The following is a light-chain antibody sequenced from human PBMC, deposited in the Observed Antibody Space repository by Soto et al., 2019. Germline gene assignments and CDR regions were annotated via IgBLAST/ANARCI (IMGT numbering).Light chain of an antibody. J-gene: IGKJ2*01. CDR3: QQRSNWPRT. Sequence: EIVLTQSPATLSLSPGERATLSCRASQSVSSYLAWYQQKPGQAPRLLIYDASNRATGIPARFSGSGSGTDFPLTISSLAPEDFAVYYCQQRSNWPRTLGQGTQLEIK. CDR2: DAS. CDR1: QSVSSY. V-gene: IGKV3-11*01.